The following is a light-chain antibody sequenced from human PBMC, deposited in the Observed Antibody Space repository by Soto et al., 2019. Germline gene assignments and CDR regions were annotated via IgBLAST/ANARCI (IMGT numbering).Light chain of an antibody. CDR2: DAS. CDR1: PSIDSY. CDR3: QQRSNSYT. J-gene: IGKJ2*01. V-gene: IGKV3-11*01. Sequence: EIVLTQSPATLSLSPGERATLSCKASPSIDSYLVWYQHRPGQAPRLLIYDASTRATGIPARFSGSGSGTDFTRTISTLEPEEFAVYDCQQRSNSYTFGQGTKLEIK.